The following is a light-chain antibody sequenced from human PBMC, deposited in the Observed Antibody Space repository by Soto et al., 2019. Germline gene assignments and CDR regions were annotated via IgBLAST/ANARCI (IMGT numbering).Light chain of an antibody. CDR2: TVS. J-gene: IGKJ4*01. CDR3: QQAYTFPLT. Sequence: DIPMTQSPSSVSASVGDRVTITCRASQGISSWLAWYQQKPGEAPKHLIYTVSSLQSGDPSRFSGSGPGTDFTLTLSSLRPEDFAIYYCQQAYTFPLTFGGGTKVEIK. V-gene: IGKV1-12*01. CDR1: QGISSW.